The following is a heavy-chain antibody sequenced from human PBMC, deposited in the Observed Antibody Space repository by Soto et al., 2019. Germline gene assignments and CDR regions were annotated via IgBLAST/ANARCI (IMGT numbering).Heavy chain of an antibody. CDR2: ISAYNGNT. CDR1: GYTFTSYG. Sequence: QVQLVQSGAEVKKPGASVKVSCKASGYTFTSYGISWVRQAPGQGLEWMGWISAYNGNTNYAQKLQGRVTMTTDTSTRTAYKELRSLRSDDTAVYYCARVGDFWSGYLHPQDYWGQGTLVTVSS. CDR3: ARVGDFWSGYLHPQDY. J-gene: IGHJ4*02. D-gene: IGHD3-3*01. V-gene: IGHV1-18*01.